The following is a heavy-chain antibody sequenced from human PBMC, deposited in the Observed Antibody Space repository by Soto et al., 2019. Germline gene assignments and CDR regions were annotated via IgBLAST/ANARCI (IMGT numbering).Heavy chain of an antibody. Sequence: PSETRSLTCTVSGGSISRGGYYWSWLPQHPGKGLAWIGYIYYSGSTYYNPSLKSRVTISVDTSKNQFSLKLSSVIAADTAVYYCARGGIAAAAPPHYWGQGTLVTVS. V-gene: IGHV4-31*03. CDR2: IYYSGST. J-gene: IGHJ4*02. CDR3: ARGGIAAAAPPHY. D-gene: IGHD6-13*01. CDR1: GGSISRGGYY.